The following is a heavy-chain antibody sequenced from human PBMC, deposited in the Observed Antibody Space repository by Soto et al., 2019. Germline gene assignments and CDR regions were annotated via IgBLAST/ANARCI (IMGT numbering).Heavy chain of an antibody. D-gene: IGHD6-13*01. Sequence: WASLKISWKGSGYSFTSYWIGWVRQMPGKGLEWMGIIYPGDSDTRYSPSFHGQVTISADKSISTAYLQWSSLKASDTAMYYCATRVQDPGKYYYGMDVWGQGTTVTVSS. CDR2: IYPGDSDT. CDR1: GYSFTSYW. CDR3: ATRVQDPGKYYYGMDV. V-gene: IGHV5-51*01. J-gene: IGHJ6*02.